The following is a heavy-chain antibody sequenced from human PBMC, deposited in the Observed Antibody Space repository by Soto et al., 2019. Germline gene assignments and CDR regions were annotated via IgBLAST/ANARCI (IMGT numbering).Heavy chain of an antibody. CDR1: GFTFSSYG. Sequence: GGSLRLSCAASGFTFSSYGMHWVRQAPGKGLEWVAVIWYDGSNKYYADSVKGRFTISRDNSKNTLYLQMNSLRAEDTAVYYCARVFGPLGGVRGVILDDYWGQGTLVTVSS. J-gene: IGHJ4*02. D-gene: IGHD3-10*01. V-gene: IGHV3-33*01. CDR3: ARVFGPLGGVRGVILDDY. CDR2: IWYDGSNK.